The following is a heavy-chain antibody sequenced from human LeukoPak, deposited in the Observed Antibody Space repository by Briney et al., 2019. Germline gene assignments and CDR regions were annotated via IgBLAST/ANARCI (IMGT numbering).Heavy chain of an antibody. CDR3: ARGGKQRDYWFDP. D-gene: IGHD3-10*01. CDR2: MNPNSGNT. CDR1: GYTFTSYD. J-gene: IGHJ5*02. Sequence: ASVKVSCKASGYTFTSYDINWARQATGQGLEWMGWMNPNSGNTGYAQKFQGRVTITRNTSISTAYMELSSLRSEDTAVYYCARGGKQRDYWFDPWGQGTLVTVSS. V-gene: IGHV1-8*01.